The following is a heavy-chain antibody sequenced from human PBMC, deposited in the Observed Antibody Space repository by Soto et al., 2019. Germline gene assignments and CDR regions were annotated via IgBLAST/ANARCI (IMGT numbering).Heavy chain of an antibody. J-gene: IGHJ4*02. CDR1: VFTCVSHA. CDR3: AREGGSIGRWSGRKFEY. CDR2: ISSGGTTT. Sequence: PGESXRLSCPSSVFTCVSHARSLLRHAPGKGLEWVSSISSGGTTTFYAASVEGRCTISRYKSKNTLYLQMKSLRAADKAVYHCAREGGSIGRWSGRKFEYRGKGTQVTVSS. D-gene: IGHD1-1*01. V-gene: IGHV3-23*01.